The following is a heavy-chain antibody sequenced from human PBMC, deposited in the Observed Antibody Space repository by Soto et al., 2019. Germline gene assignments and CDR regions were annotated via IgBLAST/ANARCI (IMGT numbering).Heavy chain of an antibody. CDR1: GYTFTGYY. V-gene: IGHV1-2*04. D-gene: IGHD6-19*01. CDR2: INPNSGGT. J-gene: IGHJ4*02. Sequence: ASVKVSCKASGYTFTGYYMHWVRQAPGQGLEWMGWINPNSGGTNYAQKFQGWVTMTSDTSISTAYMELSRLRSDDTAVYYCARDRGRLAVAGLSYFDYWGQGTLVTVSS. CDR3: ARDRGRLAVAGLSYFDY.